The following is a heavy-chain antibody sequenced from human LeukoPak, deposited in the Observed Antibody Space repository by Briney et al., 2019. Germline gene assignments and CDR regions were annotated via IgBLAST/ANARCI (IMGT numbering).Heavy chain of an antibody. Sequence: GGSLRLSCAASGFTFSRYSMNWVRQAPGKGREWVSSITSSSSYIYYADSVKGRFTISRDNAKNSLYLQVNSLRAEDTAVYYCAISDMAAAGIDYWGQGTLVTVSS. CDR2: ITSSSSYI. D-gene: IGHD6-13*01. J-gene: IGHJ4*02. V-gene: IGHV3-21*01. CDR3: AISDMAAAGIDY. CDR1: GFTFSRYS.